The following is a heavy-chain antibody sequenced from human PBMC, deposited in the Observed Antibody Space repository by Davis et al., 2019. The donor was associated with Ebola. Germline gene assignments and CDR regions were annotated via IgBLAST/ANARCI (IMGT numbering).Heavy chain of an antibody. Sequence: PGGSLRLSCAASGFTFSSYEMNWVRQAPGKGLEWVSYISSSGSTIYYADSVKGRFTISRDNSKNTLYLQMNSLRAEDTAVYYCARGARGDPILGHGMDVWGQGTTVTVSS. D-gene: IGHD2-21*02. J-gene: IGHJ6*02. CDR3: ARGARGDPILGHGMDV. CDR1: GFTFSSYE. V-gene: IGHV3-48*03. CDR2: ISSSGSTI.